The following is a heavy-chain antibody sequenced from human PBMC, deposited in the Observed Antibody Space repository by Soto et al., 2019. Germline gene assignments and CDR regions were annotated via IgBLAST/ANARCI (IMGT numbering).Heavy chain of an antibody. D-gene: IGHD2-15*01. J-gene: IGHJ2*01. Sequence: QVLLVQSGAEVKKPGASVKVYCKASGYTFTSYGISWVRQAPGQGLEWMGWISAYNGNTNYAQKLQGRVTMTTDTSTSTAYMELRSLRSDDTAVYYCARRVVDDEVDWYFDLWGRGTLVTVSS. CDR1: GYTFTSYG. CDR3: ARRVVDDEVDWYFDL. V-gene: IGHV1-18*01. CDR2: ISAYNGNT.